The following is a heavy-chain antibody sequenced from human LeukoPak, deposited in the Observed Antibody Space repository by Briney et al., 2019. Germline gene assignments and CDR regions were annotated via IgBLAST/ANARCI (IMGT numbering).Heavy chain of an antibody. V-gene: IGHV4-59*08. Sequence: SETLSLTCTVSGGSISSYCWSWIRQPPGKGLEWIGYIYYSGSTNYNPSLKSRVTISVDTSKNQFSLKLSSVTAADTAVYYCARVLWFGELSAFDIWGQGTMVTVSS. CDR3: ARVLWFGELSAFDI. CDR2: IYYSGST. J-gene: IGHJ3*02. D-gene: IGHD3-10*01. CDR1: GGSISSYC.